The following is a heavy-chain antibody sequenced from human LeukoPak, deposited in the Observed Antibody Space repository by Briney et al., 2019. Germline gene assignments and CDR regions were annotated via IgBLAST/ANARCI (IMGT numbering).Heavy chain of an antibody. CDR3: TRADVSASYLRFVY. Sequence: SLKVSCKASGGTFSSYAISWVRQTPGQWLEWMGRIIPIFGTANYAQKFQGRVTITADKSTRTAYMELTSGRSAQTALYYCTRADVSASYLRFVYWGDGTLVTVSS. CDR1: GGTFSSYA. J-gene: IGHJ4*01. V-gene: IGHV1-69*06. D-gene: IGHD3-10*01. CDR2: IIPIFGTA.